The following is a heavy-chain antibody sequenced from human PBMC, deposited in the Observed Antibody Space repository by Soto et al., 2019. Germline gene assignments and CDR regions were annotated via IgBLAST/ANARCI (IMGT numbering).Heavy chain of an antibody. V-gene: IGHV1-46*01. J-gene: IGHJ3*02. D-gene: IGHD3-10*01. CDR2: IDPSSGTT. CDR1: GYSFSNFY. Sequence: VASVKVSCKPSGYSFSNFYVHWVRQAPGQGLEWMGIIDPSSGTTSYAQKFQGRVTITADESTSTAYMELSSLRSEDTAVYYCARPYYYGSGSPGAFDIWGQVTMVTVSS. CDR3: ARPYYYGSGSPGAFDI.